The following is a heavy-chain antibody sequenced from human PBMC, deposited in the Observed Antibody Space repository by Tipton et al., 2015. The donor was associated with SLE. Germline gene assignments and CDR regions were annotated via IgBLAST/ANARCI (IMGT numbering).Heavy chain of an antibody. CDR1: GGSISSGGHY. Sequence: TLSLTCTVSGGSISSGGHYWSWFRQPAGKGLEWIGRIHASGSSGSTEYNPSLKSRVSMSLDTSKNQFSLNLTSVTAADTALYYCARDGVRKGWWFFDLWGRGTLVTVSS. CDR3: ARDGVRKGWWFFDL. D-gene: IGHD3-16*01. J-gene: IGHJ2*01. V-gene: IGHV4-61*02. CDR2: IHASGSSGST.